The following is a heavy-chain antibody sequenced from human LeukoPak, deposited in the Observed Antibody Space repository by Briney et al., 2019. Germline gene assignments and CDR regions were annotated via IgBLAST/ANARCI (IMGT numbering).Heavy chain of an antibody. CDR1: GGTFSSYA. V-gene: IGHV1-69*01. CDR3: ARSISGYSSSWNTYYYYYYMDV. Sequence: SVKVSCKASGGTFSSYAISWVRQAPGQGLEWMGGIIPIFGTANYAQKFQGRVTITADESTSTAYMELSSLRSEDTAVYYCARSISGYSSSWNTYYYYYYMDVWGKGTTVTVSS. J-gene: IGHJ6*03. D-gene: IGHD6-13*01. CDR2: IIPIFGTA.